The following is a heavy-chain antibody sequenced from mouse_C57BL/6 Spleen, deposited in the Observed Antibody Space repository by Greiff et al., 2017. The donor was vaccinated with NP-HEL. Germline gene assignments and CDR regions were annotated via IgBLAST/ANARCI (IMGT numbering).Heavy chain of an antibody. CDR3: ERDHYYGSSQAWFAY. Sequence: QVQLQQSGAELVMPGASVKLSCKASGYTFTSYWMHWVKQRPGQGLEWIGEIDPSDSYTNYNQKFKGKSTLTVDKSSSTAYMQLSSLTSEDSAVYYCERDHYYGSSQAWFAYWGQGTLVTVSA. CDR2: IDPSDSYT. CDR1: GYTFTSYW. V-gene: IGHV1-69*01. J-gene: IGHJ3*01. D-gene: IGHD1-1*01.